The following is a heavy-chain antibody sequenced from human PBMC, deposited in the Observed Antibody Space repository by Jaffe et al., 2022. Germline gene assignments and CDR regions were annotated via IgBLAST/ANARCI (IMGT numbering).Heavy chain of an antibody. D-gene: IGHD4-4*01. CDR3: AKDLPPGNSGHWYFDL. CDR1: GFSVSNNY. Sequence: EVQVVESGGDLVQPGGSLRLSCAASGFSVSNNYMSWVRQAPGKGLEWVSVIYRGGTTRYADSVKGRFTISRDSSKNTLYLQMNSLRPEDTAVYFCAKDLPPGNSGHWYFDLWGRGTLVTVSS. J-gene: IGHJ2*01. V-gene: IGHV3-66*02. CDR2: IYRGGTT.